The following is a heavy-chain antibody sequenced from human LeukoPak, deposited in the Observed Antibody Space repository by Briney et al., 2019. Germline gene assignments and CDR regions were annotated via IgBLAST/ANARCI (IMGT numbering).Heavy chain of an antibody. Sequence: SETLSLTCTVSGGSISSYYWGWIRQPPGKGLEWIGSIYYSGSTYYNPSLKSRVTISVDTSKNQFSLKLSSVTAADTAVYYCARGSGSIYYFDYWGQGTLVTVSS. D-gene: IGHD1-26*01. CDR1: GGSISSYY. V-gene: IGHV4-39*01. CDR2: IYYSGST. J-gene: IGHJ4*02. CDR3: ARGSGSIYYFDY.